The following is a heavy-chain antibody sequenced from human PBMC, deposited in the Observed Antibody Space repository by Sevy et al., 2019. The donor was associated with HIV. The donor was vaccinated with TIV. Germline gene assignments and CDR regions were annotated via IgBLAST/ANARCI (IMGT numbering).Heavy chain of an antibody. Sequence: GGSLRLSCAASGFTFSSYNMNWVRQAPGKGLEWVSSISSSSSYIYYADSVKGRFTISRDNAKDSLYLQMNTLRAEDTAVYYCARVVAYFSGGSCFAGYYYGMDVWGQGTTVTVSS. V-gene: IGHV3-21*01. CDR3: ARVVAYFSGGSCFAGYYYGMDV. CDR1: GFTFSSYN. CDR2: ISSSSSYI. D-gene: IGHD2-15*01. J-gene: IGHJ6*02.